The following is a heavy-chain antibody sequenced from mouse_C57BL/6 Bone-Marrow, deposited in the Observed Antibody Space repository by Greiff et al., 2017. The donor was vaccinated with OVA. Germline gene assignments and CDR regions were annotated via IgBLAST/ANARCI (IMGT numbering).Heavy chain of an antibody. CDR3: ARDDYYWYFDV. CDR2: SRNKANDYTT. Sequence: EVKLVESGGGLVQSGRSLRLSCATSGFTFSDFYMEWVRQAPGTGLEWIAASRNKANDYTTEYSASVKGRFIVSRDTSQSILYLQMNALRAEDTAIYYCARDDYYWYFDVWGTGTTVTVAS. V-gene: IGHV7-1*01. J-gene: IGHJ1*03. CDR1: GFTFSDFY.